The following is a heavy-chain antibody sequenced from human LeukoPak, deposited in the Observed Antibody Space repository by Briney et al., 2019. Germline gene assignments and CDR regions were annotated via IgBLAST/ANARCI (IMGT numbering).Heavy chain of an antibody. J-gene: IGHJ4*02. V-gene: IGHV3-21*01. D-gene: IGHD1-26*01. CDR2: ISSTSTYI. Sequence: PGGSLRLSCAASGFTFSSYTMNWVRLAPGKGLEWVSSISSTSTYIYYGDSVKGRFTISRDNAKNSLYLQMNSLRAEDTAVYYCASPGSGFDYWGQGTLVTVSS. CDR1: GFTFSSYT. CDR3: ASPGSGFDY.